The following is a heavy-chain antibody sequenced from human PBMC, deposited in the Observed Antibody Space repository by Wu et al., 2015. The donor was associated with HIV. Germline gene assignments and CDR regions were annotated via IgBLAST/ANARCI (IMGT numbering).Heavy chain of an antibody. J-gene: IGHJ4*02. CDR3: TKDLGGYTYGYDS. Sequence: QVQLVQSGAEVKKPGSSVTVSCEASGGVFSTFAISWVRQAPGQGLEWMGRIIPIFGTANYARRFQDRITITADGSASTAYLELSSLRFEDTAVYYCTKDLGGYTYGYDSWGQGTLVTVLL. V-gene: IGHV1-69*13. CDR1: GGVFSTFA. D-gene: IGHD5-18*01. CDR2: IIPIFGTA.